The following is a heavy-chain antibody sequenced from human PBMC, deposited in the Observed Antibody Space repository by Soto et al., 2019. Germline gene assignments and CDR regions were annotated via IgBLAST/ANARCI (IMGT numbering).Heavy chain of an antibody. CDR2: ISYDGSNK. CDR1: GFTFSSYG. Sequence: ESGGGVVQPGRSLRLSCAASGFTFSSYGMHWVRQAPGKGLEWVAVISYDGSNKYYADSVKGRFTISRDNSKNTLYLQMNSLRAEDTAVYYCAKDRQQLVRHFDLWGRGTLVTVSS. V-gene: IGHV3-30*18. CDR3: AKDRQQLVRHFDL. D-gene: IGHD6-13*01. J-gene: IGHJ2*01.